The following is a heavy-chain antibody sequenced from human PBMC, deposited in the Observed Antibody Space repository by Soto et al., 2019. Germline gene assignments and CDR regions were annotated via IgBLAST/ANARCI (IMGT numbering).Heavy chain of an antibody. CDR2: IIPIFGTA. D-gene: IGHD3-16*01. CDR1: GGTFSSYA. V-gene: IGHV1-69*05. Sequence: SVKVSCKASGGTFSSYAISWVRQAPGQGLEWMGGIIPIFGTANYAQKFQGRVTLTTDTSTSTAYMELRSLRSNDTAIYYCAMVDVYVTPSPQDVWGQGTTVTVSS. J-gene: IGHJ6*02. CDR3: AMVDVYVTPSPQDV.